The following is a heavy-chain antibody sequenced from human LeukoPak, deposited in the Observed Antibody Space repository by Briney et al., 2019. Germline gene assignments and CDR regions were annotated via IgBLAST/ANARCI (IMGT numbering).Heavy chain of an antibody. J-gene: IGHJ2*01. CDR1: GGSISSYY. V-gene: IGHV4-59*01. Sequence: SETLSLTCTACGGSISSYYWSWIRQPPEKGVERVRYIYYSWSTNYNPSLKSRVTISVDKSKNPSSLQLSSVTAADTAVYYCASSRYCSSTSCPPDADVDWYFDLWGRGTLVTVSS. D-gene: IGHD2-2*01. CDR2: IYYSWST. CDR3: ASSRYCSSTSCPPDADVDWYFDL.